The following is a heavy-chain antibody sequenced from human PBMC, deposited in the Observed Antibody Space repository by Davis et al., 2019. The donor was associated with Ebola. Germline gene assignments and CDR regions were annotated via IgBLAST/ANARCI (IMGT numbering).Heavy chain of an antibody. CDR3: ARGAYSDGWGRGDWFDP. CDR2: IFTGDSDT. V-gene: IGHV5-51*01. Sequence: GESLKISCQDSGNSFSSHWIGWVRQMPGKGLEWMGIIFTGDSDTRYRPSFRGQVTISADKSFKTAFLQWSSLKASDTARYYCARGAYSDGWGRGDWFDPWGQGTLVTVSS. CDR1: GNSFSSHW. D-gene: IGHD6-19*01. J-gene: IGHJ5*02.